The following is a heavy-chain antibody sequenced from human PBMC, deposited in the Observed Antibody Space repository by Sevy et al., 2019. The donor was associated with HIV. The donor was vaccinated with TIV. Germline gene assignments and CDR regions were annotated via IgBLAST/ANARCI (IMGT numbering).Heavy chain of an antibody. CDR3: ARLYAPYSSSWYGGDDAFDI. CDR1: GYSFTSYW. V-gene: IGHV5-10-1*01. D-gene: IGHD6-13*01. CDR2: IDPSDSYT. Sequence: GESLKISCKGSGYSFTSYWISWVRQMPGKGLEWMGRIDPSDSYTNYSPSFQGHVTIPADKSISTAYLQWSSLKASDTAMYYWARLYAPYSSSWYGGDDAFDIWGQGTMVTVSS. J-gene: IGHJ3*02.